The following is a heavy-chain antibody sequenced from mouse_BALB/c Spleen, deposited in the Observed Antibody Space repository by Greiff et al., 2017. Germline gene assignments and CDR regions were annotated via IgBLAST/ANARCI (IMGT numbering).Heavy chain of an antibody. J-gene: IGHJ4*01. CDR3: ARYRGNSYAMDY. V-gene: IGHV5-9*03. CDR2: ISSGGGNT. CDR1: GFTFSSYT. Sequence: EVQGVESGGGLVKPGGSLKLSCAASGFTFSSYTMSWVRQTPEKRLEWVATISSGGGNTYYPDSVKGRFTISRDNAKNNLYLQMSSLRSEDTALYYCARYRGNSYAMDYWGQGTSVTVSS. D-gene: IGHD2-1*01.